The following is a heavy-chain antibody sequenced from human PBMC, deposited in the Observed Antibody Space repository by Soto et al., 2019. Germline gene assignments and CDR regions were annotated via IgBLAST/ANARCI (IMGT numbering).Heavy chain of an antibody. V-gene: IGHV3-33*01. CDR3: ARDGERSITILGVASLFGAFDI. Sequence: LRLSCAASGFTFSSYGMHWVRQAPGKRLEGVAVIWYDGSNKYYADSVKGRFTISRDNSKNTLYLQMNSLRAEDTAVYYCARDGERSITILGVASLFGAFDIWGQGTMVTVSS. CDR2: IWYDGSNK. CDR1: GFTFSSYG. J-gene: IGHJ3*02. D-gene: IGHD3-3*01.